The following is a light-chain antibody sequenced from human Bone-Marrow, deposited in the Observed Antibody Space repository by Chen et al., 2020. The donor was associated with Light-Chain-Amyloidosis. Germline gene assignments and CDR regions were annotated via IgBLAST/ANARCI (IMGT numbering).Light chain of an antibody. CDR2: EVT. V-gene: IGLV2-14*01. J-gene: IGLJ1*01. Sequence: QSVLTQPASVSGSPAQSFTISCTVTSSDVGVDNHVSWYQQHPDKAPKLMIYEVTSRPSWVPDSFSGSKSDNAASVSISGLQTEDEADYFCSSYTITNTLVFGSGTRVTVL. CDR3: SSYTITNTLV. CDR1: SSDVGVDNH.